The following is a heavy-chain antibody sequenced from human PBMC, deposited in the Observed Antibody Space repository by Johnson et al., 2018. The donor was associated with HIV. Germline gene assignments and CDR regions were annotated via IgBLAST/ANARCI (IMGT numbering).Heavy chain of an antibody. V-gene: IGHV3-23*01. D-gene: IGHD6-19*01. CDR2: ISGSGGST. J-gene: IGHJ3*02. CDR1: GFTFSSYA. CDR3: ARDLDSSGWYESNDAFDI. Sequence: EVQLLESGGGLVQPGGSLRLSCAASGFTFSSYAMNWVRQAPGKGLEWVSGISGSGGSTYYADSVKGRFTISRDDSKNKLYLQVNSLRAEATAVYYCARDLDSSGWYESNDAFDIWGQGTMVTVSS.